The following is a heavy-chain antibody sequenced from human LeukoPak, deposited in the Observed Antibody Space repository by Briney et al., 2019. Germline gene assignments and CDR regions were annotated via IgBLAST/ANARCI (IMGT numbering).Heavy chain of an antibody. CDR2: ISYDGSNK. CDR3: AKDLHSSSWSFQH. CDR1: GFTFSSYG. Sequence: QPGGSLRLSCAASGFTFSSYGMHWVRQAPGKGLEWVAVISYDGSNKYYADSVKGRFTISRDNSKNTLYLQMNSLRAEDTAVYYCAKDLHSSSWSFQHWGQGTLVTVSS. J-gene: IGHJ1*01. V-gene: IGHV3-30*18. D-gene: IGHD6-13*01.